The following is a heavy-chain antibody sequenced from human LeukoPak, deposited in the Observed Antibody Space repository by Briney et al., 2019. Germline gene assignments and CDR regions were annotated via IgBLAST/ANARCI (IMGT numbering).Heavy chain of an antibody. CDR2: ISGSGGST. D-gene: IGHD3-22*01. CDR1: GFTFSSYA. Sequence: GGSLRLSCAASGFTFSSYAMSWVRQAPGKGQEWVSAISGSGGSTYYADSVKGRFTISRDNSKNTLYLQMNSLRAEDTAVYYCAKDYDSSGYYSTSANYWGQGTLVTVSS. CDR3: AKDYDSSGYYSTSANY. V-gene: IGHV3-23*01. J-gene: IGHJ4*02.